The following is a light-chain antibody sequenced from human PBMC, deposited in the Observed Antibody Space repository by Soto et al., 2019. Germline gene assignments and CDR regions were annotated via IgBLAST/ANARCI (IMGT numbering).Light chain of an antibody. V-gene: IGKV3-20*01. J-gene: IGKJ1*01. Sequence: EIVLTQSPGTLSLSPGDRATLSCRASQSVSSRYLAWYQQKPGQAPRLLIYGAAIRATGIPDRFSGSGSGTAFTLTSSRREPEDVEEYYGRQYGPSARTFRQGTKVEIK. CDR3: RQYGPSART. CDR1: QSVSSRY. CDR2: GAA.